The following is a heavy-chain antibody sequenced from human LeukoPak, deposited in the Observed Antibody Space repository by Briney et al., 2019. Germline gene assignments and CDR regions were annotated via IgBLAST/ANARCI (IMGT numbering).Heavy chain of an antibody. CDR1: GYAFTSYG. D-gene: IGHD5-12*01. CDR2: ISAYNGNT. J-gene: IGHJ4*02. Sequence: ASVKVSCKASGYAFTSYGISWVRQAPGQGLEWMGWISAYNGNTNYAQKLQGRVTMTTDTSTSTAYMELRSLRSDDTAVYYCARVRVATNIGDYWGQGTLVTVSS. CDR3: ARVRVATNIGDY. V-gene: IGHV1-18*01.